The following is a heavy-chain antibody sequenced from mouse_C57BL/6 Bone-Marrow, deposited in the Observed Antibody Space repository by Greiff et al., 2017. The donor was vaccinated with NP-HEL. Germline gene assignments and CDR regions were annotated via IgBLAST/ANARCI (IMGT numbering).Heavy chain of an antibody. CDR2: ISVGGSYT. CDR3: ARVVVTLDY. V-gene: IGHV5-4*01. Sequence: EVQLVESGGGLVKPGGSLKLSCAASGFTFSSYAMSWVRQTPEKRLEWVATISVGGSYTYYPDNVKGRFTISRDNAKNNLYLQMSHLKSEDTAMYYCARVVVTLDYWGQGTTLTVSS. J-gene: IGHJ2*01. CDR1: GFTFSSYA. D-gene: IGHD1-1*01.